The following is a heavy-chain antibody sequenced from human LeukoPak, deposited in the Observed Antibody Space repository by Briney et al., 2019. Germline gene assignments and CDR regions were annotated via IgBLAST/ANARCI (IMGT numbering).Heavy chain of an antibody. CDR1: GGSISSGGYS. Sequence: SQTLSLTCAVSGGSISSGGYSWSWIRQPPGNGLDRIGYIYHSGSTYYNPSLKSRVTISVDRSQNQFSLKLSSVTAADTAVYYCARLGTVTAEGLDYWGQGTLVTVSS. CDR3: ARLGTVTAEGLDY. D-gene: IGHD4-4*01. CDR2: IYHSGST. J-gene: IGHJ4*02. V-gene: IGHV4-30-2*01.